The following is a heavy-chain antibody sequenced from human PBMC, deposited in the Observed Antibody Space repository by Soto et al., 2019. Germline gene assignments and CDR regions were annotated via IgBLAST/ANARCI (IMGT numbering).Heavy chain of an antibody. CDR3: ARWSYLDY. CDR1: GFSFGSYA. CDR2: ISGSDGNT. V-gene: IGHV3-23*01. D-gene: IGHD3-3*01. J-gene: IGHJ4*02. Sequence: GGSLRLSCAASGFSFGSYALSWVRQAPGKGLEWVSTISGSDGNTFYADSVKGRFPISRDTSQNSLYLQMNRLRADDTDIYYSARWSYLDYWGQGTPVTVCS.